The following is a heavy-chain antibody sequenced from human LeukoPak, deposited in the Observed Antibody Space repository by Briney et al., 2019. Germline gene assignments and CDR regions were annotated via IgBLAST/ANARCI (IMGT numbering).Heavy chain of an antibody. CDR3: ARERLGYYDRSGLDY. J-gene: IGHJ4*02. Sequence: PSETLSLTCAVYGGSFSGYYWNWLRQPPGKGLEWIGYIYYSGSTNYNPSLKSRVTTSVDTSKNQFSLKLSSVTAADTAVYYCARERLGYYDRSGLDYWGQGTLVTVSS. D-gene: IGHD3-22*01. V-gene: IGHV4-59*01. CDR1: GGSFSGYY. CDR2: IYYSGST.